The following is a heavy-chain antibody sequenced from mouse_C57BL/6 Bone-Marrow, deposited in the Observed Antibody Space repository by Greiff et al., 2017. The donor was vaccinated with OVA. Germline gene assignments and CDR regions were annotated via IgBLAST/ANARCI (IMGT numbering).Heavy chain of an antibody. Sequence: EVKLMESGGGLVQPGGSLKLSCAASGIDFSRYWMSWVRRAPGKGLEWIGEINPDSSTINYAPSLKDKFIISRDNAKNTLYLQMSKVRSEDTALYYCATYYGSPYAMDYWGQGTSVTVSS. CDR3: ATYYGSPYAMDY. V-gene: IGHV4-1*01. CDR2: INPDSSTI. D-gene: IGHD1-1*01. J-gene: IGHJ4*01. CDR1: GIDFSRYW.